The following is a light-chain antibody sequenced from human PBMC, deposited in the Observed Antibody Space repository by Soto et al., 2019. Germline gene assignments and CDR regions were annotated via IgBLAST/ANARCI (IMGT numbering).Light chain of an antibody. CDR2: EVT. Sequence: QSALPQPASVSGSPGQSIAISCTGSSSDIGIYQYVSWYQQHPGKVPKLIIYEVTNPPPGVSNRFSGSKSGITASLTISGLQAEAEADYYCSSYTTSSTRVFGPGTKLTVL. V-gene: IGLV2-14*01. J-gene: IGLJ1*01. CDR1: SSDIGIYQY. CDR3: SSYTTSSTRV.